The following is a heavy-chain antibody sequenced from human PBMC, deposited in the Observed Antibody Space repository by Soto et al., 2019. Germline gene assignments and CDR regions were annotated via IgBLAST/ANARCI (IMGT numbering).Heavy chain of an antibody. J-gene: IGHJ6*02. CDR3: ARGYDILTGYPPLEYYGMDV. Sequence: SETLSLTCAVYGGSFSGYYWSWIRQPPGKGLEWIGEINHSGSTNYNPSLKSRVTISVDTSKNQFSLKLSSVTAADTAVYYCARGYDILTGYPPLEYYGMDVWGQGTTVTVSS. V-gene: IGHV4-34*01. CDR1: GGSFSGYY. CDR2: INHSGST. D-gene: IGHD3-9*01.